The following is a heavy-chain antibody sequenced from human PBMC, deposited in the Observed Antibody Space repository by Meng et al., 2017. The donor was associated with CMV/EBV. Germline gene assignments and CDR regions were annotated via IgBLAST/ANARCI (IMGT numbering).Heavy chain of an antibody. CDR3: AREFDGYTFDY. CDR1: AFSLTSYS. CDR2: INPSGGST. D-gene: IGHD5-24*01. Sequence: AKVKKPGAQVKDFRKAFAFSLTSYSMHWGGQAPGQGLEWMGIINPSGGSTSYAQKFQGRVTMTRDTSTSTVYMELSSLRSEDTAVYYCAREFDGYTFDYWGQGTLVTVS. J-gene: IGHJ4*02. V-gene: IGHV1-46*01.